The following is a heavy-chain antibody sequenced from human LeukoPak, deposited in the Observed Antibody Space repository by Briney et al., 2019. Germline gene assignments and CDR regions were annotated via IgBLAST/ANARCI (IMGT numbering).Heavy chain of an antibody. D-gene: IGHD3-10*01. CDR2: IYYSGST. CDR3: ARHPRRSGSAPFDY. J-gene: IGHJ4*02. CDR1: GGSISSYY. Sequence: PSETLSLTCTVSGGSISSYYWSWIRQPPGKGLEWIGYIYYSGSTNYNPSLKSRVTISVDTSKNQFSLKLSSVTAADTAVYYCARHPRRSGSAPFDYWGQGTLVTVSS. V-gene: IGHV4-59*08.